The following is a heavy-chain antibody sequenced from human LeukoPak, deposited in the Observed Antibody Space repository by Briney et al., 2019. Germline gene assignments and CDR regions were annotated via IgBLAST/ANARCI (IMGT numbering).Heavy chain of an antibody. J-gene: IGHJ5*02. CDR1: GFTFSDYY. V-gene: IGHV3-11*03. D-gene: IGHD2-15*01. Sequence: GGSLRLSCAASGFTFSDYYMTWIRQAPGRGLEWISYINGSSSDTKYADSVKGRFTISRDNAKNSVYLLMNSLRAEDTAAYYCARRGTTYCTVDSCHPNWFDPWGQGTLVTVSS. CDR2: INGSSSDT. CDR3: ARRGTTYCTVDSCHPNWFDP.